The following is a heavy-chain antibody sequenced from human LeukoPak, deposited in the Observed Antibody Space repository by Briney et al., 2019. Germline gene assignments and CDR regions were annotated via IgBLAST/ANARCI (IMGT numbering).Heavy chain of an antibody. CDR1: GASISSYY. J-gene: IGHJ4*02. D-gene: IGHD6-13*01. V-gene: IGHV4-59*01. Sequence: PSETLSLTCTVSGASISSYYWSWIRQPPGKGLEWIGYIYYTGSTNYNPSLKSRVTMSVDTSKNQFSLKLSSVTAADTAVYYCAREGAAGGPPGYWGQGTLVTVSS. CDR3: AREGAAGGPPGY. CDR2: IYYTGST.